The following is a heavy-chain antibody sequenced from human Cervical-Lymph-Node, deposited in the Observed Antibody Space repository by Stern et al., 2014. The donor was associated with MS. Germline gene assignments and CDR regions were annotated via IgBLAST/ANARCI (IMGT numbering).Heavy chain of an antibody. CDR1: GGTFSSSD. J-gene: IGHJ4*02. CDR3: ALGGFGHYFEY. CDR2: IIPIIGTA. V-gene: IGHV1-69*01. D-gene: IGHD3-10*01. Sequence: AQLVESGAEVQKPWSSVKVSCRASGGTFSSSDISWVRQAPGQGLEWMGGIIPIIGTANYAQKYQGRVTITADESTSTAYMELSSLRSEDTAIYYCALGGFGHYFEYWGQGTLVTVSS.